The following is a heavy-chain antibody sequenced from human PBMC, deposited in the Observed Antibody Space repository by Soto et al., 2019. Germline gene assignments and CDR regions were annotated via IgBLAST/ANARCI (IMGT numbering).Heavy chain of an antibody. CDR1: GGTFSSHA. J-gene: IGHJ4*02. D-gene: IGHD6-6*01. CDR2: IIPIFGTA. Sequence: SVKVSCKASGGTFSSHAISWVRQAPGQGLEWMGGIIPIFGTANYAQKFQGRVTITADESTSTAYMELSSLRSEDTAVYYCAIEYSSSPPYYPIGYWGQGTLVTVSS. V-gene: IGHV1-69*01. CDR3: AIEYSSSPPYYPIGY.